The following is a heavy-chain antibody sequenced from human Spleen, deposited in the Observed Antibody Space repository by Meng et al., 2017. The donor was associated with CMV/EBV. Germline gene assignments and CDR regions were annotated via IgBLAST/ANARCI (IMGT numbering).Heavy chain of an antibody. CDR2: ISAYSGNT. CDR3: ARVPPPHYYDTSGPFDY. CDR1: GYTFTSYG. J-gene: IGHJ4*02. V-gene: IGHV1-18*01. D-gene: IGHD3-22*01. Sequence: ASVKVSCKASGYTFTSYGINWVRQAPGQGLEWMGWISAYSGNTNYAQKLQGRVSMTTDTSTSTAYMEVRSLKSDDTAVYFCARVPPPHYYDTSGPFDYWGQGTLVTVSS.